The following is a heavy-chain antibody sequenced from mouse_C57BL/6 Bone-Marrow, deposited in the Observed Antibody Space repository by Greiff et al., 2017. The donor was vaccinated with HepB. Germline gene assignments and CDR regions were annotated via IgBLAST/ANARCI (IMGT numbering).Heavy chain of an antibody. CDR1: GYTFTSYD. Sequence: EVQLQQSGPELVKPGASVKLSCKASGYTFTSYDINWVKQRPGQGLEWIGWIDPENGDTEYASKFQGKATITADTSSNTAYLQLSSLTSEDTAVYYCTFAYWGQGTLVTVSA. CDR2: IDPENGDT. V-gene: IGHV14-4*01. J-gene: IGHJ3*01. CDR3: TFAY.